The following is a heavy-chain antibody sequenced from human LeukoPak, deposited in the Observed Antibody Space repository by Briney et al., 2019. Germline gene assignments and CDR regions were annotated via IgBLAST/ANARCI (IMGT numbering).Heavy chain of an antibody. Sequence: GGSLRLSCAASGFVFSNNWMYWVRQAPGRGLVWVSRINSDGSSIAYADSVKGRFTISRDNAKNTLFLQMNSLAVEDTAMYYCGKDLSWGATNYWGQGTLVTVSS. CDR2: INSDGSSI. CDR1: GFVFSNNW. CDR3: GKDLSWGATNY. D-gene: IGHD6-13*01. V-gene: IGHV3-74*01. J-gene: IGHJ4*02.